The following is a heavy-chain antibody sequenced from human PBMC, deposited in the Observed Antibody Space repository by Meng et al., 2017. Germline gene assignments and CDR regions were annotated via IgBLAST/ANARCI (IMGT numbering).Heavy chain of an antibody. CDR2: IYHSGST. CDR3: ARDMGARGWFDP. D-gene: IGHD1-26*01. J-gene: IGHJ5*02. CDR1: GYSISSGYY. Sequence: SETLSLTCAVSGYSISSGYYWGWIRQPPGKGLEWIGSIYHSGSTYYNPSLKSRVTISVDTSKNQFSLKLSSVTAADTAVYYCARDMGARGWFDPWGQGNRV. V-gene: IGHV4-38-2*02.